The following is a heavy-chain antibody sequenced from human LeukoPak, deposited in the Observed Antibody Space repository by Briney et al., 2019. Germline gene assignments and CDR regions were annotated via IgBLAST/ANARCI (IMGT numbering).Heavy chain of an antibody. CDR1: GGSISSYY. CDR3: ARGAAARRSDY. CDR2: IYYSGST. Sequence: PSETLSLTCTVSGGSISSYYWSWLRQPPGKGLEWIGYIYYSGSTNYNPSLKSRVTISVDTSKNQFSLKLSSVTAADTAVYYCARGAAARRSDYWGQGTLVTVSS. D-gene: IGHD6-6*01. V-gene: IGHV4-59*01. J-gene: IGHJ4*02.